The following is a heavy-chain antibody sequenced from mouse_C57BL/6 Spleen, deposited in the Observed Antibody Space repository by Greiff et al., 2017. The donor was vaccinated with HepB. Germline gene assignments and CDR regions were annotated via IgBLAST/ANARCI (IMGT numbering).Heavy chain of an antibody. CDR1: GYTFTSYW. CDR3: ARDYGRERYAMDY. Sequence: QVQLQQPGAELVRPGSSVKLSCKASGYTFTSYWMHWVKQRPIQGLEWIGNIDPSDSETHYNQKFKDKATLTVDKSSSTAYMQLSSLTSEDSAVYYCARDYGRERYAMDYWGQGTSVTVSS. V-gene: IGHV1-52*01. CDR2: IDPSDSET. D-gene: IGHD1-1*01. J-gene: IGHJ4*01.